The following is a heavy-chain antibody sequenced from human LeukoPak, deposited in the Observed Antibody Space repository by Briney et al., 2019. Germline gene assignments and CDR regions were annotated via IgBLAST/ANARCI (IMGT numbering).Heavy chain of an antibody. CDR1: GYTFTNYG. J-gene: IGHJ4*02. D-gene: IGHD2-2*02. Sequence: ASVKVSCKASGYTFTNYGISWVRQAPGQGLEWLGWISGYSGDRNYAQKFQGRVTMTTDTSTSTAYMELRSLRSDDTAVYYCARDRLLLYEYYFDYWGQGTLVTVSS. CDR2: ISGYSGDR. V-gene: IGHV1-18*01. CDR3: ARDRLLLYEYYFDY.